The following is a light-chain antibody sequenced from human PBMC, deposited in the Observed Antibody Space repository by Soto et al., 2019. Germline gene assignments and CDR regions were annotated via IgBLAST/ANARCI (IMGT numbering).Light chain of an antibody. CDR3: QQRSNWPFT. CDR1: QGVSRK. Sequence: DIVMTQSPATLSVAPGERVTFSCRASQGVSRKLAWYQHKPGQAPRLLIYGAFNRAGGVPDRFSGSGSGTEFTLTISSLQSEDFAVYYCQQRSNWPFTFGGGTKVDI. J-gene: IGKJ4*01. CDR2: GAF. V-gene: IGKV3D-15*01.